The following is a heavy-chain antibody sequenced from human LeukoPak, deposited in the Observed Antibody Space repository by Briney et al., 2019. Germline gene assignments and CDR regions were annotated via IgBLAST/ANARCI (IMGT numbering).Heavy chain of an antibody. CDR2: IYHTGRT. J-gene: IGHJ6*03. V-gene: IGHV4-38-2*01. CDR1: AYSISSSGYY. CDR3: ARLVYVAYYHDNYVDV. Sequence: PAETLSLTCAVSAYSISSSGYYWGWLRQPPGKGLEWIGNIYHTGRTHYHPSFKSGVTISVDTSKNQFSLRLTSVTAADTAVYYCARLVYVAYYHDNYVDVWGKGTTVTVSS. D-gene: IGHD2-8*01.